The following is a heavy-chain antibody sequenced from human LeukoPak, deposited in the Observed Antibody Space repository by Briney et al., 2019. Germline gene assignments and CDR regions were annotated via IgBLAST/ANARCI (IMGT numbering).Heavy chain of an antibody. D-gene: IGHD1-26*01. V-gene: IGHV3-48*03. CDR3: VSTSGNYLLHAFDI. Sequence: GGSLRLSCAASGFSFSNYEMNWVRQAPGKGLEWGSQIDSGTTINYEDSVRGQFTNPKDNAKNPLYRKMNSRGAEDTAVYYCVSTSGNYLLHAFDIWGQGTMVTVSS. J-gene: IGHJ3*02. CDR2: IDSGTTI. CDR1: GFSFSNYE.